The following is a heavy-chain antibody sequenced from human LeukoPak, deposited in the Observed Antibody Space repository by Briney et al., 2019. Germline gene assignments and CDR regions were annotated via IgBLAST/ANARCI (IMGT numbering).Heavy chain of an antibody. CDR2: ISYDGSNK. Sequence: PGGSLRLSCAASGFTFSSYAMHWVRQAPGKGLEWVAVISYDGSNKYYADSVKGRFTISRDNSKNTLYLQMNSLRAEDTAVYYCARGDDILTGSLGTLDYWGQGTTVTASS. D-gene: IGHD3-9*01. J-gene: IGHJ4*03. V-gene: IGHV3-30*04. CDR3: ARGDDILTGSLGTLDY. CDR1: GFTFSSYA.